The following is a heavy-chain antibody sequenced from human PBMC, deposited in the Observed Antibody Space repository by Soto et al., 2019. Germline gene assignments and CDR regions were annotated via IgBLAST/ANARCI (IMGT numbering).Heavy chain of an antibody. D-gene: IGHD2-2*01. CDR3: ARGLYCISTSCYDWFDP. J-gene: IGHJ5*02. V-gene: IGHV4-39*01. Sequence: SETLSLTCTVSGGSISSSSYYWGWIRQPPGKGLEWIGSIYYSGSTYYNPSLKSRVTISVDTSKNQFSLKLSSVTAADTAVYYCARGLYCISTSCYDWFDPWGQGTLVTVSS. CDR1: GGSISSSSYY. CDR2: IYYSGST.